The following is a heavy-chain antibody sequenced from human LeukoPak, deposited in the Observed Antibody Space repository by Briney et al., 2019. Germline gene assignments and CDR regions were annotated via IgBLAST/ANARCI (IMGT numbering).Heavy chain of an antibody. D-gene: IGHD4-11*01. J-gene: IGHJ6*03. V-gene: IGHV3-48*01. Sequence: PGGSLRLSCAASGFTFSSYSMNWVRQAPGKGLEWVSYISSSSSTIYYADSVKGRFTISRDNAKNSLYLQMNSLRAEDTAVYYCARAFQPVTRYYYYYYMDVWGKGTTVTVSS. CDR2: ISSSSSTI. CDR1: GFTFSSYS. CDR3: ARAFQPVTRYYYYYYMDV.